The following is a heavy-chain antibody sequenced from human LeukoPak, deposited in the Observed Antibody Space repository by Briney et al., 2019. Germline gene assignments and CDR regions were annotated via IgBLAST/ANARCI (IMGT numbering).Heavy chain of an antibody. V-gene: IGHV3-21*01. D-gene: IGHD4-17*01. CDR1: GFTFRSYS. Sequence: GGSLRLSCAASGFTFRSYSMNWVRQAPGKGLEWVSSISSSSSYIYYADSVKGRFTISRDNAKNSLYLQMNSLRAEDTAVYYCARDLYGDYPWDYWGQGTLVTVSS. CDR2: ISSSSSYI. CDR3: ARDLYGDYPWDY. J-gene: IGHJ4*02.